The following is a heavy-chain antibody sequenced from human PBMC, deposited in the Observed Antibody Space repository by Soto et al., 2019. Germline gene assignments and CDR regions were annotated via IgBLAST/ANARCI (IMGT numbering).Heavy chain of an antibody. CDR1: GGSFSGHS. CDR2: INHSGRV. V-gene: IGHV4-34*01. D-gene: IGHD3-22*01. J-gene: IGHJ5*01. CDR3: STRAYDTNGYYRFDP. Sequence: SETLSLTCAVYGGSFSGHSWTWIRQSPGKGLEWIGDINHSGRVNYSPSLKSRVTISLDTSKNQFSLTLSAVTAADTAMYYCSTRAYDTNGYYRFDPWGQGTLVTV.